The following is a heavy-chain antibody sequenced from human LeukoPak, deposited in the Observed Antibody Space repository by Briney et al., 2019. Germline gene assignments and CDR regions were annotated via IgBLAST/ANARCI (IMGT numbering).Heavy chain of an antibody. CDR2: ISAYNGNT. V-gene: IGHV1-18*04. Sequence: AASVKVSCKASGYTFTYRYLHWVRQAPGQGLEWMGWISAYNGNTNYAQKLQGRVTMTTDTSTSTAYMELRSLRSDDTAVYYCARGRGYSGYDFGYWGQGTLVTVSS. CDR1: GYTFTYRY. J-gene: IGHJ4*02. D-gene: IGHD5-12*01. CDR3: ARGRGYSGYDFGY.